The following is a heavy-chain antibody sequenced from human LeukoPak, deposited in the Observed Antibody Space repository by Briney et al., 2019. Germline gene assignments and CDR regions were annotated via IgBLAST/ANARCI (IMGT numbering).Heavy chain of an antibody. V-gene: IGHV5-51*01. J-gene: IGHJ6*02. CDR1: GYSFTSNW. CDR3: ARHGPDDYGDYVFYYGMDV. CDR2: IYPGDSDT. Sequence: GESLKISCKGSGYSFTSNWIAWVRQMPGKGLEWMGIIYPGDSDTRYSPSFQGQVTISADKSISTAYLQWSSLKASDTAMYYCARHGPDDYGDYVFYYGMDVWGQGTTVTVSS. D-gene: IGHD4-17*01.